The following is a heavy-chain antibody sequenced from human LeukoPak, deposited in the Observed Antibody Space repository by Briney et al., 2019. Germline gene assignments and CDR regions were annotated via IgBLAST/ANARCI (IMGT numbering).Heavy chain of an antibody. CDR1: GYTFTSHV. V-gene: IGHV1-8*01. CDR3: ARGRRPIVVVPDDIHKPLNYFDP. D-gene: IGHD2-2*01. CDR2: MNPNSGNT. J-gene: IGHJ5*02. Sequence: ASVKVSCKASGYTFTSHVINWVRQAPGQGLEWMGWMNPNSGNTGYAQKFQGRVTMTRNTSISTAYMEPSSLRSEDTAVYYCARGRRPIVVVPDDIHKPLNYFDPWGQGTLVTVSS.